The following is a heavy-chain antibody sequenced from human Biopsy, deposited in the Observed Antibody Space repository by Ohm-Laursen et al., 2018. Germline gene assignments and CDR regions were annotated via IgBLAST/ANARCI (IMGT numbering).Heavy chain of an antibody. CDR2: IYYTGST. CDR3: ARDSRGGHLNTTLITGKNLDS. CDR1: RDPISNYY. D-gene: IGHD3-16*01. V-gene: IGHV4-59*01. J-gene: IGHJ4*02. Sequence: PSDTLSLTWAVSRDPISNYYWTWIRQSPGKGLEWIGYIYYTGSTNYNPSVKSRVTISVDTSKNQFSLKLNSVTAADTAVYFCARDSRGGHLNTTLITGKNLDSWGQGILVTVSS.